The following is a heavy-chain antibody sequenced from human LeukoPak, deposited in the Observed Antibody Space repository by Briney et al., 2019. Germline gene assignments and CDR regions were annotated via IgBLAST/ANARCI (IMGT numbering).Heavy chain of an antibody. J-gene: IGHJ4*02. CDR1: GFTFSSYA. Sequence: GGSLRLSCAVYGFTFSSYAMSWVRQAPGKGLEWVSAISGSGGQTDYADSVKGRFTISRDNSKNTLYLQMNSLRAEDTAVYYCARDRQADYYGSGSYFYYWGQGTLVTVSS. V-gene: IGHV3-23*01. CDR2: ISGSGGQT. CDR3: ARDRQADYYGSGSYFYY. D-gene: IGHD3-10*01.